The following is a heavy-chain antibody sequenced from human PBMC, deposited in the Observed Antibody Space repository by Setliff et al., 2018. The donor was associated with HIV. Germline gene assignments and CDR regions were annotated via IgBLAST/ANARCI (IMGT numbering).Heavy chain of an antibody. J-gene: IGHJ4*01. CDR2: ISGSGAST. CDR3: AKDGISGGAYPPYYFDY. V-gene: IGHV3-23*01. CDR1: GFTFSSYA. D-gene: IGHD2-15*01. Sequence: GGSLRLSCAVSGFTFSSYAMSWVRQAPGKGLEWVSVISGSGASTFYADSVKGRFTISRDNSKSTLYLQMNGLRVEDTAVYYCAKDGISGGAYPPYYFDYWGHGTLVTVSS.